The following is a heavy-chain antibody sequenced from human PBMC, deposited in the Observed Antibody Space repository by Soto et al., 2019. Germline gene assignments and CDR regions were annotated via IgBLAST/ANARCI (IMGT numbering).Heavy chain of an antibody. J-gene: IGHJ4*02. CDR1: GGTFSSYA. V-gene: IGHV1-69*13. CDR2: IIPIFGTA. Sequence: VSSVKVSCKASGGTFSSYAISWVRQAPGQGLEWVGGIIPIFGTANYAQKFQGRVTITADGSTSTAYMEVSSLRSEDTAVYYCARVIKNVSHYDSSGYYYYWGQGTLVTVS. D-gene: IGHD3-22*01. CDR3: ARVIKNVSHYDSSGYYYY.